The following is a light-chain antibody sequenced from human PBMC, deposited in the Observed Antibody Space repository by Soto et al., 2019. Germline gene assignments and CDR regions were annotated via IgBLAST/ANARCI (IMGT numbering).Light chain of an antibody. Sequence: DIQMTQSPTSLSASVGDRVTITCRASQDIRNVVAWYQQKPGKAPKLLIYAASTLQSGVPSRFSGSGSGTDFTLTITSLQREDVATYSCQKYSSVPVFGPGTKVEVK. CDR3: QKYSSVPV. CDR2: AAS. J-gene: IGKJ3*01. CDR1: QDIRNV. V-gene: IGKV1-27*01.